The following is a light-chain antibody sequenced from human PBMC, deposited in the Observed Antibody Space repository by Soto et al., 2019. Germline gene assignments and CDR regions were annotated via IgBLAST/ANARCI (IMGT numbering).Light chain of an antibody. CDR2: KVS. CDR1: QSLVHNDGNTY. V-gene: IGKV2-24*01. Sequence: DIVMTQTPLSSPVTLGQAASISCRSSQSLVHNDGNTYLSWFQQRPGQPPRLLIYKVSDRFSGVPDRFSGSGAGTDFTLAISSLQPEDSATYYCLQDINYPWTFGQGTKVDIK. J-gene: IGKJ1*01. CDR3: LQDINYPWT.